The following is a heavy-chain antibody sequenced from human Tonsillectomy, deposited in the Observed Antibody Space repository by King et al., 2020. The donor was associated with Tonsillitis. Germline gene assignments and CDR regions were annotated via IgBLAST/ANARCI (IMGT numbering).Heavy chain of an antibody. CDR1: GYSFTNYW. D-gene: IGHD3-16*01. CDR2: IYPGDSET. CDR3: ARHEVVPPRGGAATFAFDI. V-gene: IGHV5-51*01. J-gene: IGHJ3*02. Sequence: QLVQSGAEVKKPGESVKISCKGAGYSFTNYWIGWVRQMPGKGLEWMGVIYPGDSETRYSPSFQGQVTISADKSIRTVYLQWSSLKASDTDMYYCARHEVVPPRGGAATFAFDIWGQGTMVTVSS.